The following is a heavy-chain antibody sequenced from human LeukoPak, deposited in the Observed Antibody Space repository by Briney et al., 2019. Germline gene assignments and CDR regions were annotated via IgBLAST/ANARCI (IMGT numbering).Heavy chain of an antibody. CDR1: GFTFSSYG. D-gene: IGHD4-17*01. CDR3: AKDRYGDFLGFDY. V-gene: IGHV3-30*02. CDR2: IRYDGNNK. J-gene: IGHJ4*02. Sequence: GGSLRLSCAASGFTFSSYGVHWVRQAPGKGLEWVAFIRYDGNNKHYTDSVKGRFTISRDNSKNTLYLQMNRLRAEDTAVYYCAKDRYGDFLGFDYWGQGTLVTVSS.